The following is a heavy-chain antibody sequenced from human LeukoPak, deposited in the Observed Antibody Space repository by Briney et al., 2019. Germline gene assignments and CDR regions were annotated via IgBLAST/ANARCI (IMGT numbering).Heavy chain of an antibody. CDR2: ISGGGGTT. D-gene: IGHD3-22*01. CDR3: ARDDTMIAGNDY. V-gene: IGHV3-23*01. CDR1: GFTVNSYA. J-gene: IGHJ4*02. Sequence: GGSLRLSCAVSGFTVNSYAMSWVRQPPGKGLEWVSGISGGGGTTYFADPVKGRFTISRDNSKNTLFLLMNSLRAEDTAVYYCARDDTMIAGNDYWGQGTLVTVSS.